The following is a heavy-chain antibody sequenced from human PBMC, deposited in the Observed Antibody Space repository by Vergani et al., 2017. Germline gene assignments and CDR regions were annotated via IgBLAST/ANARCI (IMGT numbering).Heavy chain of an antibody. CDR3: ARRGYSYGSPFDY. D-gene: IGHD5-18*01. CDR1: GGSISSGGYY. J-gene: IGHJ4*02. Sequence: QVQLQESGPGLVKPSQTLSLTCTVSGGSISSGGYYWSWIRQHPGKGLEWIGYIYYRGSTYYNPSLKSRVTISVDTSKNQFSLKLTSVTAADTAVYYCARRGYSYGSPFDYWGQGILVTVSS. CDR2: IYYRGST. V-gene: IGHV4-31*03.